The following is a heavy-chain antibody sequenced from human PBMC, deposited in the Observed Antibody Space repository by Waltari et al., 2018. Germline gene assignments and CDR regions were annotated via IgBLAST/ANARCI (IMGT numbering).Heavy chain of an antibody. CDR1: GGTFSSYA. V-gene: IGHV1-69*01. Sequence: QVQLVQSGAEVKKPGSSVKVSCKASGGTFSSYAISWVRQAPGQGLEWMGGISPICGTANYAQKCQGRVTITADESTSTAYMELSSLRSEDTAVYYCARGVGATRAPYYYYGMDVWGQGTTVTVSS. J-gene: IGHJ6*02. D-gene: IGHD1-26*01. CDR3: ARGVGATRAPYYYYGMDV. CDR2: ISPICGTA.